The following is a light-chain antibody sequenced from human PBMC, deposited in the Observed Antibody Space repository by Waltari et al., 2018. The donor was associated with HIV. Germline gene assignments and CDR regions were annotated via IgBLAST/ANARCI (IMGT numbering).Light chain of an antibody. Sequence: SALTQPASVSGSPGQAITVSCPGSSSDVGSSNLVSWYQQHPGKAPKLMIYEDDKRPSGVSNRFSGSKSGNTASLTISGLQAEDEADYYCCSYAGSTTWLFGGGTKLTVL. V-gene: IGLV2-23*01. CDR3: CSYAGSTTWL. J-gene: IGLJ3*02. CDR2: EDD. CDR1: SSDVGSSNL.